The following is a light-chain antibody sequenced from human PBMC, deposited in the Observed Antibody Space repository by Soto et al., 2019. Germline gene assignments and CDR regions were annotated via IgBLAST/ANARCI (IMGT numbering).Light chain of an antibody. CDR3: AAWDDSLSALS. V-gene: IGLV1-47*01. CDR2: RNN. CDR1: SSNIGSNY. Sequence: QSVLTQPPSASGTPGQRVTISCSGSSSNIGSNYVYWYRQLPGTAPKLLIYRNNQRPSGVPDRFSGSKSGTSASLAISGLRSEDEADYYCAAWDDSLSALSFGTGTKVTVL. J-gene: IGLJ1*01.